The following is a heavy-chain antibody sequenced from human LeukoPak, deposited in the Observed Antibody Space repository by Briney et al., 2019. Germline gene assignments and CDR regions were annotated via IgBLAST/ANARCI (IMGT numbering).Heavy chain of an antibody. V-gene: IGHV4-30-4*01. CDR1: GGSISSGDYY. Sequence: PSETLSLTCTVSGGSISSGDYYWSWIRQPPGKGLEWIGYIYYSGSTYYNPSLKSRVTISVGTSKNQFSLKLSSVTAADTAVYYCARVGDYDSSGFDYWGQGTLVTVSS. CDR3: ARVGDYDSSGFDY. CDR2: IYYSGST. J-gene: IGHJ4*02. D-gene: IGHD3-22*01.